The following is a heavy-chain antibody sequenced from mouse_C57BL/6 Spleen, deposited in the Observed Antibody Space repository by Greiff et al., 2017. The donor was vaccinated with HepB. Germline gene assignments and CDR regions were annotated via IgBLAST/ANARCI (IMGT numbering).Heavy chain of an antibody. V-gene: IGHV5-9-1*02. CDR2: ISSGGDYI. D-gene: IGHD1-1*01. CDR3: TRDPYYYGSSYRYFDV. J-gene: IGHJ1*03. Sequence: EVHLVESGEGLVKPGGSLKLSCAASGFTFSSYAMSWVRQTPEKRLEWVAYISSGGDYIYYADTVKGRFTISRDNARNTLYLQMSSLKSEDTAMYYCTRDPYYYGSSYRYFDVWGTGTTVTVSS. CDR1: GFTFSSYA.